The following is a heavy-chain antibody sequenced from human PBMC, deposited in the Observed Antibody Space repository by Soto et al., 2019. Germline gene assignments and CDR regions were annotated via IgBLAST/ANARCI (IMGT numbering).Heavy chain of an antibody. J-gene: IGHJ6*02. Sequence: GGSLRLSCAASGFTFSNAWMSWVRQAPGKXLEWVGRIKSKTDGGTTDYAAPVKGRFTISRDDSKNTLYLQMNSLKTEDIAVYYCTTGLSSGWYGVSDYSYGMDVWGQGPMVTVSS. D-gene: IGHD6-19*01. CDR1: GFTFSNAW. CDR3: TTGLSSGWYGVSDYSYGMDV. V-gene: IGHV3-15*01. CDR2: IKSKTDGGTT.